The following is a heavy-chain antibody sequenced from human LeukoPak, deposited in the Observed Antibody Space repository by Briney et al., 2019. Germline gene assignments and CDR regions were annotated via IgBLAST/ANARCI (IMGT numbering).Heavy chain of an antibody. CDR3: ARREVGAMDY. V-gene: IGHV5-51*01. CDR1: VFSFTNYW. Sequence: GESLKISCKASVFSFTNYWIAWVRQTPGQGLEWMGSIYPGDSDTRYNPSFQGQVTISADKSISTAYLQWSSLKASDTAMYYCARREVGAMDYWGQGTLVTVSS. CDR2: IYPGDSDT. D-gene: IGHD1-26*01. J-gene: IGHJ4*02.